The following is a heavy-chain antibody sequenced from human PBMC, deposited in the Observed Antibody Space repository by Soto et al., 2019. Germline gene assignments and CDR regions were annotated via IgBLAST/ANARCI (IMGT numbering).Heavy chain of an antibody. Sequence: RCLSVSFAPACMSFSHCGITRVRQAPGEGLEWVSSISGTDDYTYYEASVKGRFTISRDNALNTLFLHMNNLRADDTAVYYCAKSRRQYAAAIQAFFDRWGLGTLVTASS. J-gene: IGHJ5*02. V-gene: IGHV3-23*01. CDR2: ISGTDDYT. D-gene: IGHD5-12*01. CDR1: CMSFSHCG. CDR3: AKSRRQYAAAIQAFFDR.